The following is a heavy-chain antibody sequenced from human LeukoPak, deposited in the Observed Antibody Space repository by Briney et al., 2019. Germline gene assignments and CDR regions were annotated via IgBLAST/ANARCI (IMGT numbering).Heavy chain of an antibody. Sequence: GGSLRLSCAASGFTFSSYGMHWVRQAPGKGLEWVAFIRYDGSNKYYADSVKGRFTISRDNSKNTLYLQMNSLRAEDTAVYYCAKHKLSRSGSPRSYYYMDVWGKGTTVTISS. CDR1: GFTFSSYG. J-gene: IGHJ6*03. CDR3: AKHKLSRSGSPRSYYYMDV. V-gene: IGHV3-30*02. D-gene: IGHD3-10*01. CDR2: IRYDGSNK.